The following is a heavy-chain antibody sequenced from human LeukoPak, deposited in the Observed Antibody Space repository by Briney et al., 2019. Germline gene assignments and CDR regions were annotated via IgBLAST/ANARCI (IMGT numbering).Heavy chain of an antibody. CDR2: IIPIFGTA. J-gene: IGHJ3*02. V-gene: IGHV1-69*05. Sequence: ASVKVSCKASGGSFSSYAISWMRQAPGQGLEWMGGIIPIFGTANYAQKFQGRVTITTDESTSTAYMELSSLRSEDTAVYYCAGPIVVVPAASDAFDIWGQGTVVTVSS. CDR1: GGSFSSYA. D-gene: IGHD2-2*01. CDR3: AGPIVVVPAASDAFDI.